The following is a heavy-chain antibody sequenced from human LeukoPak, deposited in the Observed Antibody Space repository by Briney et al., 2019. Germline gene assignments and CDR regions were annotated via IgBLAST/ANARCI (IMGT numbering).Heavy chain of an antibody. CDR3: ARDATPDGVVLDY. CDR1: GFTFSSHW. D-gene: IGHD2-8*02. CDR2: INQDGSEE. Sequence: WVSLRLSCAASGFTFSSHWMTWVRQAPGKGLEWVANINQDGSEEYYVDSLMGRFSISRDNAKKSLYLRMNSLRADDTAVYYCARDATPDGVVLDYWGQGALVT. V-gene: IGHV3-7*05. J-gene: IGHJ4*02.